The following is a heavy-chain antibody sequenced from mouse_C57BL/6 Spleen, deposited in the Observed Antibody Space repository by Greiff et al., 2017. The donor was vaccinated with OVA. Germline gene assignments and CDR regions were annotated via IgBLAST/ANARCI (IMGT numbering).Heavy chain of an antibody. CDR1: GYTFTGYW. V-gene: IGHV1-9*01. CDR3: ERGDYGGY. Sequence: QVQLQQSGAELMKPGASVKLSCKATGYTFTGYWIEWVKQRPGHGLEWIGEILPGSGSTNYHEKFKGKATFTADTSSNTAYMQLSSLTTEGSAIYCCERGDYGGYWGQGTTLTVSS. CDR2: ILPGSGST. D-gene: IGHD2-4*01. J-gene: IGHJ2*01.